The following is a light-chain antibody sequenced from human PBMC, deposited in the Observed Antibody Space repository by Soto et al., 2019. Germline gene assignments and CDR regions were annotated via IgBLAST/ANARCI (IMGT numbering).Light chain of an antibody. CDR1: SSDVGTYNY. V-gene: IGLV2-11*01. Sequence: QSALTQPRSVSGSLGQSVTISCTGTSSDVGTYNYVSWYQQHPGKAPKVMIYDVTEPPSGVPDRFSGSKSGNTASLAISGLQAEDEADYYCCPYAGRPTHVLGTGTKLTVL. J-gene: IGLJ1*01. CDR3: CPYAGRPTHV. CDR2: DVT.